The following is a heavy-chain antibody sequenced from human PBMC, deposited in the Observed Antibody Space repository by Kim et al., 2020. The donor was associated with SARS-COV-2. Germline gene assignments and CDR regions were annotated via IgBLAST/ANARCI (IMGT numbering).Heavy chain of an antibody. V-gene: IGHV3-30*02. D-gene: IGHD3-9*01. J-gene: IGHJ4*02. Sequence: ADYVNGRFTISRDNTKNTLYLQMNSLSAEDTAVYYCAKAQGFDWLSYFDYWGQGTLVTVSS. CDR3: AKAQGFDWLSYFDY.